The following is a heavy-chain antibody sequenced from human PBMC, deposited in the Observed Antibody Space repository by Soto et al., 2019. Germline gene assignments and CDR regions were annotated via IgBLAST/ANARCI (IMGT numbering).Heavy chain of an antibody. CDR2: IFGSGAPT. V-gene: IGHV3-23*01. CDR1: GYTFSNYA. CDR3: TREASTWGFAFDL. Sequence: EVQLLESGGGLVQPGGSLRLSCAASGYTFSNYAMSWVRQAPGKGLQWVSTIFGSGAPTHYADSVKGRFAISRDNSNNTLLLQMNSLKDEDTAVYYCTREASTWGFAFDLWGQGTRVAVSS. D-gene: IGHD3-16*01. J-gene: IGHJ3*01.